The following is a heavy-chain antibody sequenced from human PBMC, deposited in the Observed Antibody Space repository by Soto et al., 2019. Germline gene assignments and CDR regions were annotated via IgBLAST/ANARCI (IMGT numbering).Heavy chain of an antibody. V-gene: IGHV1-69*06. J-gene: IGHJ3*02. CDR3: ARDTAELYYSDPIRAFEI. Sequence: QEQLVQSGTEVKKPGSSVKVSCKASGDTFKSHAISWVRQAPGQGLEWMGVIIPIFGTTNYAQKFRGRVTITADKSTNIAYMEMSSLRSEDSAVYYCARDTAELYYSDPIRAFEIWGQGTMLNVSS. D-gene: IGHD3-22*01. CDR1: GDTFKSHA. CDR2: IIPIFGTT.